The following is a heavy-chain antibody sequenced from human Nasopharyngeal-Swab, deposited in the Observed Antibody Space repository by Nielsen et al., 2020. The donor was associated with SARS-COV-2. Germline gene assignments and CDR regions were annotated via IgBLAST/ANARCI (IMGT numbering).Heavy chain of an antibody. D-gene: IGHD2-15*01. CDR2: IYYNGST. V-gene: IGHV4-31*02. Sequence: WIRQPPGKGLEWIGYIYYNGSTYYNPSLKSRVNISPGTSKNQFSLKLSSVTAADTAVYYCASYLGYCSGGSCYSLFDYWGQGTLVTVSS. CDR3: ASYLGYCSGGSCYSLFDY. J-gene: IGHJ4*02.